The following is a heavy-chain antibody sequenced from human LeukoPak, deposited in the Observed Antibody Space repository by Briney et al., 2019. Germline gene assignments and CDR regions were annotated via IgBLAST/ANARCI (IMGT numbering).Heavy chain of an antibody. D-gene: IGHD4-17*01. J-gene: IGHJ5*02. Sequence: KPSETLSLTCAVYGGSFSGYYWSWIRQPPGKGLEWIGEINHSGSTNYNPSLKSRVTISVDTSKNQFSLKLSSVTAADTAVYYCARAGDYGDYVGWFDPWGQGTLVTVSS. CDR2: INHSGST. CDR3: ARAGDYGDYVGWFDP. V-gene: IGHV4-34*01. CDR1: GGSFSGYY.